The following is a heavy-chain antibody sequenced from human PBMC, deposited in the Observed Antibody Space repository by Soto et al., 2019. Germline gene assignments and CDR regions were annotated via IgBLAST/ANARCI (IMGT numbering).Heavy chain of an antibody. Sequence: LRLSCTPSGFAFSSSAMSWVRQAPGRGLEWVSGISGSGAGTYYADSVKGRFTISRDNSKNTLYLQMSGLRAEDTAVYYCAKGPTIFGAVISFDYYYGMYGWGQGTQVTVSS. CDR1: GFAFSSSA. D-gene: IGHD3-3*01. CDR2: ISGSGAGT. J-gene: IGHJ6*02. V-gene: IGHV3-23*01. CDR3: AKGPTIFGAVISFDYYYGMYG.